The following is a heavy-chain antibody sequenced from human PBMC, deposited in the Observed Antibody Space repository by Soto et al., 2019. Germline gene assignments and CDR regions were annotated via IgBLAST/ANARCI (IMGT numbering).Heavy chain of an antibody. CDR2: MQPSSGRT. Sequence: ASVQVSFKTPGYSFTVLDINLVRQTTGQGLEWMGWMQPSSGRTGYAQKFQGRVTMTRDTSINTAYMELSSLTSDDTAFYYCARGVTAGVDYWGQGTLVTVSS. V-gene: IGHV1-8*01. CDR3: ARGVTAGVDY. D-gene: IGHD1-26*01. CDR1: GYSFTVLD. J-gene: IGHJ4*02.